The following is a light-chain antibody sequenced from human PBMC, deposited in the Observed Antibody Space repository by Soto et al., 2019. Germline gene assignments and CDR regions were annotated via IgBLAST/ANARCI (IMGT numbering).Light chain of an antibody. V-gene: IGKV1-27*01. CDR1: QDISNY. J-gene: IGKJ3*01. Sequence: DIRMTQSPSSLSASVGDRVTITCRASQDISNYLAWYQQKPGKVPRLLIYTAFILQSGVPSRFSGSGSGTDFTLTISSLQPEDVATYYCQNYNNVPRIFGPGTKVDI. CDR3: QNYNNVPRI. CDR2: TAF.